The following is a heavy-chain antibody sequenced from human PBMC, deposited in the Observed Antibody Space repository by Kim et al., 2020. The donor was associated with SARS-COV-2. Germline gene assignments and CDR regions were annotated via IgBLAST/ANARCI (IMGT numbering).Heavy chain of an antibody. J-gene: IGHJ4*02. Sequence: EYAASGKGRFTISRDDSKNSLSLQMNSLKAEDTAVYYCVRVPLSGSFHFDYGGQRTLVTVSS. V-gene: IGHV3-72*01. D-gene: IGHD1-26*01. CDR3: VRVPLSGSFHFDY.